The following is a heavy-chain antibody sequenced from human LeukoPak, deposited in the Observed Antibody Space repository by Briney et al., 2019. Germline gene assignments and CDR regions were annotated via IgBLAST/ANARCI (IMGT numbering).Heavy chain of an antibody. CDR1: GGSISSGSYY. J-gene: IGHJ3*02. V-gene: IGHV4-61*02. Sequence: SETLSLTCTVSGGSISSGSYYWSWIRQPAGKRLEWIGRIYTSGSTNYNPSLKSRVTISVDTSKNQFSLKLSSVTAADTAVYYCARDRSGSDSFGAFDIWGQGTMVTVSS. CDR3: ARDRSGSDSFGAFDI. D-gene: IGHD3-16*01. CDR2: IYTSGST.